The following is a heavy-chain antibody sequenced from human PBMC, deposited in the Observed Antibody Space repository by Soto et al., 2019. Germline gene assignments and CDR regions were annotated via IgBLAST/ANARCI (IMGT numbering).Heavy chain of an antibody. V-gene: IGHV4-31*02. Sequence: PSETLSLACSVTGGSVSRGGYYWSWIRQHPGKGLEWIGYLYYSGRTSYNPSLKSRVTISVDTSKNQFSLKLSSVTAADTAVYYCASCSGYSAGRYYYDY. CDR3: ASCSGYSAGRYYYDY. J-gene: IGHJ6*03. CDR2: LYYSGRT. CDR1: GGSVSRGGYY. D-gene: IGHD5-18*01.